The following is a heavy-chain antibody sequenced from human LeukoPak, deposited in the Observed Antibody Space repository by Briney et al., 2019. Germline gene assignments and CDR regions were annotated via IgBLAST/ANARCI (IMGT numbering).Heavy chain of an antibody. CDR1: GFTFSSYS. V-gene: IGHV3-48*04. Sequence: GGSLRLSCGASGFTFSSYSMNWVRQAPGKGLEWVSYISSSSTTIYYADSVKGRFTISRDNGKNSLYLQMNSLRAEDTAVYYCTRDPGRLGDTYSNSWSFYFDYWGQGTLVTVSS. J-gene: IGHJ4*02. CDR2: ISSSSTTI. CDR3: TRDPGRLGDTYSNSWSFYFDY. D-gene: IGHD6-13*01.